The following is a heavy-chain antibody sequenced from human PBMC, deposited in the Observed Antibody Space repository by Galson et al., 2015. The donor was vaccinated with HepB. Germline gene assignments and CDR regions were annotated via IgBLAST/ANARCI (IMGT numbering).Heavy chain of an antibody. CDR3: ARGDLGVYGSSWNLFHS. CDR2: ITSSGSSI. Sequence: SLRLSCSASGFTLSTSEVNWVRQPPGKGLECVSYITSSGSSIYYADSVKGRFTIYRDNAKNSVLLQMNSLRAEDTAVYYCARGDLGVYGSSWNLFHSWGQGTLVTVSS. D-gene: IGHD6-13*01. J-gene: IGHJ4*02. CDR1: GFTLSTSE. V-gene: IGHV3-48*03.